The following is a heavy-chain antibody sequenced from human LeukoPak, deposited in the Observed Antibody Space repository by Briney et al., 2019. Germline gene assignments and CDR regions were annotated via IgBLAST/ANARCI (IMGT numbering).Heavy chain of an antibody. CDR1: GYSISSGYY. D-gene: IGHD1-26*01. V-gene: IGHV4-38-2*02. Sequence: PSETLSLTCIVSGYSISSGYYWGWIRQSPGKGLEWIGTIYRSGSTYSNPSLRGRVTISVDTSKNQFSLKLSSVTAADTAVYYCARTGAGYHYYYMDVWGKGTTVTVSS. J-gene: IGHJ6*03. CDR2: IYRSGST. CDR3: ARTGAGYHYYYMDV.